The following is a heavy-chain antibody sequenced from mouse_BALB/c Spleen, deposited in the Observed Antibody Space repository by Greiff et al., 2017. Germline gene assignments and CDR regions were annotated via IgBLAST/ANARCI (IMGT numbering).Heavy chain of an antibody. V-gene: IGHV1S34*01. CDR2: ISCYNGAT. J-gene: IGHJ1*01. D-gene: IGHD1-1*01. CDR1: GYSFTGYY. CDR3: ARGDYYGSSNWYFDV. Sequence: LVKTGASVKISCKASGYSFTGYYMHWVKQSHGKSLEWIGYISCYNGATSYNQKFKGKATFTVDTSSSTAYMRFNSLTSEDSAVYYCARGDYYGSSNWYFDVWGAGTTVTVSS.